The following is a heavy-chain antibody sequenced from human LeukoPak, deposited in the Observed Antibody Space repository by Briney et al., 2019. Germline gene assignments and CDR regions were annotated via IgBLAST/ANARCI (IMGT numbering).Heavy chain of an antibody. Sequence: ASVKVSCKASGYTFTSYYMHWVRQAPGQGLEWMGIINPSGGSTSYAQKFQGRVTITADESTSTAYMELSSLRSEDTAVYYCAGVGDYYGSGSYWDYWGQGTLVTVSS. CDR2: INPSGGST. V-gene: IGHV1-46*01. J-gene: IGHJ4*02. CDR3: AGVGDYYGSGSYWDY. CDR1: GYTFTSYY. D-gene: IGHD3-10*01.